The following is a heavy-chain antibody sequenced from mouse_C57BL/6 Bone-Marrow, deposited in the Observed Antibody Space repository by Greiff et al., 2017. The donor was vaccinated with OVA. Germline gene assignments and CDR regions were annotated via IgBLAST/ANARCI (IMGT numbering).Heavy chain of an antibody. J-gene: IGHJ3*01. D-gene: IGHD2-3*01. V-gene: IGHV1-26*01. CDR1: GYTFTDYY. Sequence: VQLQQSGPELVKPGASVKISCKASGYTFTDYYMNWVKQSHGKSLEWIGDINPNNGGTSYNQKFKGKATLTVDKSSSTAYMALRSLTSGDSAVYYCARSEAYDGYAGFAYWGQGTLVTVSA. CDR3: ARSEAYDGYAGFAY. CDR2: INPNNGGT.